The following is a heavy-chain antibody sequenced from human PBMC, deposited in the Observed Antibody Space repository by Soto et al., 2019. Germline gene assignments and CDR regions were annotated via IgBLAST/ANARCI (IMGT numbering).Heavy chain of an antibody. Sequence: GGSLRLSCAASGFTFSSYGMHWVRQAPGKGLEWVAVISYDGSNKYYADSVKGRFTISRDNSKNTLYLKMNSLRAEDTAVYYCAKGFVPAAGSYGMDVWGQGTTVTVSS. J-gene: IGHJ6*02. CDR2: ISYDGSNK. CDR1: GFTFSSYG. D-gene: IGHD6-6*01. CDR3: AKGFVPAAGSYGMDV. V-gene: IGHV3-30*18.